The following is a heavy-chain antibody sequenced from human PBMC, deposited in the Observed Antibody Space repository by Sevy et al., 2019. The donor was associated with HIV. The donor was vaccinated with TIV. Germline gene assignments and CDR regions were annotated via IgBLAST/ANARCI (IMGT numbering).Heavy chain of an antibody. CDR2: IYSGGST. CDR1: GFTVSSNY. D-gene: IGHD3-16*02. J-gene: IGHJ4*02. V-gene: IGHV3-53*01. Sequence: GGSLRLSCAASGFTVSSNYMSWVRQAPGKGLEWVSVIYSGGSTYYADSVKGRFTISRDNSKNTLYLQMNSLRAEDTAVYYCARGVGYYDYVWGSYRYPPYFDYWGQGTLVTVSS. CDR3: ARGVGYYDYVWGSYRYPPYFDY.